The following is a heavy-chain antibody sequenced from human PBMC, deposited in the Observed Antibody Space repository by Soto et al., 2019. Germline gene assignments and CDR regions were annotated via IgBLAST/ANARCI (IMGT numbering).Heavy chain of an antibody. Sequence: GGSLRLSCAASGFTFSSYSMNWVRQAPGKGLEWVSSISSSSSYIYYADSVKGRFTISRDNAKNSLYLQMNSLRAEDTAVYYCAKAYSSADYNWFDPWGQGTLVTVSS. V-gene: IGHV3-21*04. J-gene: IGHJ5*02. CDR1: GFTFSSYS. CDR2: ISSSSSYI. D-gene: IGHD6-19*01. CDR3: AKAYSSADYNWFDP.